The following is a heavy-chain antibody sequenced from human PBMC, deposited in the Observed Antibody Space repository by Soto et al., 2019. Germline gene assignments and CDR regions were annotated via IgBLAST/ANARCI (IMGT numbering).Heavy chain of an antibody. CDR3: TTETNGYSSSWPNDY. V-gene: IGHV3-15*07. J-gene: IGHJ4*02. D-gene: IGHD6-13*01. CDR1: GFTFSNAW. Sequence: EVQLVESGGGLVKPGGSLRLSCAASGFTFSNAWMNWVRQAPGKGLEWVGRIKSKTDGGTTDYAAPVKGRFTISRDDSKNTLYLQMNSLKTEDTAVYYCTTETNGYSSSWPNDYWGQGTLVTVSS. CDR2: IKSKTDGGTT.